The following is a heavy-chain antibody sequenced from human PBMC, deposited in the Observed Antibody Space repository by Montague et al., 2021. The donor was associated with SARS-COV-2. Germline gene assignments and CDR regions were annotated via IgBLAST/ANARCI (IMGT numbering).Heavy chain of an antibody. CDR2: IYYSGST. V-gene: IGHV4-39*01. CDR3: ASPTYYYDSSGSDAFDI. D-gene: IGHD3-22*01. Sequence: SETLSLTCTVSGGSISSSSYYWGWIRQPPGKGLEWIGSIYYSGSTYYNPSLKSRVTISVDTSKNQFSLKLSSVTAADTPVYYCASPTYYYDSSGSDAFDIWGQGTMVTVSS. J-gene: IGHJ3*02. CDR1: GGSISSSSYY.